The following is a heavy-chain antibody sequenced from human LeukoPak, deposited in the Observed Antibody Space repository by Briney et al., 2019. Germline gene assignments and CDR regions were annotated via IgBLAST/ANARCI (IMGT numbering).Heavy chain of an antibody. Sequence: SETLSLTCTVSGGSISSSSYYWGWIRQPPGKGLEWIGSIYYGGSTYYNPSLKSRVTISVDTSKNHFSLKLSSVTAADTAVYYCARPPQINIAMIAFDIWGQGTTVTVSS. D-gene: IGHD6-13*01. CDR3: ARPPQINIAMIAFDI. V-gene: IGHV4-39*02. CDR1: GGSISSSSYY. CDR2: IYYGGST. J-gene: IGHJ3*02.